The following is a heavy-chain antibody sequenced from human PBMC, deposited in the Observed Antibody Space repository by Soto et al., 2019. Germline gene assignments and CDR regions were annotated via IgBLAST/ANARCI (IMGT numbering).Heavy chain of an antibody. CDR2: IYSGGST. J-gene: IGHJ4*02. CDR1: GFTVSSNY. D-gene: IGHD3-10*01. CDR3: ARDRGGSGRFDY. V-gene: IGHV3-66*01. Sequence: EVQLVESGGGLVQPGGSLRLSCAASGFTVSSNYMSWVRQAPGKGLEWVSVIYSGGSTYYADSVKGRFTIARDNSKNTLYLQMHSLRAEDTAVYYCARDRGGSGRFDYWGQGTLVTVSS.